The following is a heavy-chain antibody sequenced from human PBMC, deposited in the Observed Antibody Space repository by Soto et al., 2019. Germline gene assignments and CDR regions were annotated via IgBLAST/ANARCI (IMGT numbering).Heavy chain of an antibody. J-gene: IGHJ6*02. V-gene: IGHV1-69*13. D-gene: IGHD5-18*01. CDR1: GGTFSSYA. CDR3: ARPVDTAMGDYYYYYGMDV. Sequence: ASVKVSCKASGGTFSSYAISWVRQAPGQGLEWMGGIIPIFGTANYAQKFQGRVTITADESTSTAYMELSSLRSEDTAVYYCARPVDTAMGDYYYYYGMDVWGQGTTVTV. CDR2: IIPIFGTA.